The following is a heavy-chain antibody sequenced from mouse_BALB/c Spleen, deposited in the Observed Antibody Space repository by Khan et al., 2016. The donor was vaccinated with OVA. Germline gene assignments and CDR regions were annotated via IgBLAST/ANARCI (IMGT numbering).Heavy chain of an antibody. CDR3: SRSTYRYAFVY. V-gene: IGHV3-8*02. CDR2: IIYTGYT. Sequence: VQLKESGPSLVKPSQTLSLTCSVTGDSITTGYWNWNRKFPGNKLEHMGYIIYTGYTYYNPSLKSRISITRHTSNNQYYLQLNSVTDEDTATYYCSRSTYRYAFVYWGQGSLVTVSA. CDR1: GDSITTGY. J-gene: IGHJ3*01. D-gene: IGHD2-14*01.